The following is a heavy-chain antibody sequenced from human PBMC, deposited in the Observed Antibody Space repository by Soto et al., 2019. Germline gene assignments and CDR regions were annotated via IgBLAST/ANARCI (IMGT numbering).Heavy chain of an antibody. D-gene: IGHD2-15*01. Sequence: GGSLRLSCAASGFTFSSYAMHWVRQAPGKGLEWVAVISYDGSNKYYADSVKGRFTISRDNSKNTLYLQMNSLRAEDTAVYYCARGKRVVVAPHILVSLDYWGQGTLVTVSS. CDR3: ARGKRVVVAPHILVSLDY. CDR1: GFTFSSYA. CDR2: ISYDGSNK. J-gene: IGHJ4*02. V-gene: IGHV3-30-3*01.